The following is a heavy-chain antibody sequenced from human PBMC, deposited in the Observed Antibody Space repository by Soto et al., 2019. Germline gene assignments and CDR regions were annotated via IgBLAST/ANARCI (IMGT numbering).Heavy chain of an antibody. CDR1: GVTFSSYA. D-gene: IGHD4-17*01. J-gene: IGHJ4*02. V-gene: IGHV1-69*13. CDR3: AKMTTVPYFDY. Sequence: SVKVSCKASGVTFSSYAISWVRQAPGQGLEWMGGIIPIFGTANYAQKFQGRVTITADESTSTAYMELSSLRSEDTAVYYCAKMTTVPYFDYWGQGTLVTVSS. CDR2: IIPIFGTA.